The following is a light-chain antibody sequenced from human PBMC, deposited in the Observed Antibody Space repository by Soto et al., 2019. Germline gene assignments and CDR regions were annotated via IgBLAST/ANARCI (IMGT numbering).Light chain of an antibody. CDR3: SSYTTSSSYV. J-gene: IGLJ1*01. CDR1: SSDVGGFNY. CDR2: DVY. Sequence: QSVLTQPASVSGSPGQSITISCTGTSSDVGGFNYVSWYQQHPGKAPKLLIFDVYSRPSGISNRFSGSKSGNTASLTISGLQAEDEADYYCSSYTTSSSYVLGAGTKLTVL. V-gene: IGLV2-14*01.